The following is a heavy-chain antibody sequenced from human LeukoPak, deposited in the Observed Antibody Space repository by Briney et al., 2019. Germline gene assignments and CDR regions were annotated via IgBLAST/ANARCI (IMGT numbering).Heavy chain of an antibody. CDR2: IYTSGCT. J-gene: IGHJ4*02. D-gene: IGHD3-10*01. Sequence: SETLSLTCTVSGGSISSYYWSWIRQPAGKVLEWIGRIYTSGCTNYNPSLKSRVTMSVDTSKNQFSLKLSSVTAADTAVYSCARDTYYYGSGSYGLDYWGQGTLVTVSS. CDR3: ARDTYYYGSGSYGLDY. CDR1: GGSISSYY. V-gene: IGHV4-4*07.